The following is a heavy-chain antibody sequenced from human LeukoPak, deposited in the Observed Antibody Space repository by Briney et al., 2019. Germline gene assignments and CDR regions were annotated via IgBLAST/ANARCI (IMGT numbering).Heavy chain of an antibody. CDR3: ARDNSDWYGNAFDI. V-gene: IGHV1-18*01. J-gene: IGHJ3*02. CDR2: ISVFNGDT. D-gene: IGHD6-19*01. Sequence: ASVKVSCKSSGYTFTSYGITWVRQAPGQGLEWMGWISVFNGDTNSAQKLQGRVTMTTDTSTSTAYMELRSLRSDDTAVYYCARDNSDWYGNAFDIWGQGTVVTVSS. CDR1: GYTFTSYG.